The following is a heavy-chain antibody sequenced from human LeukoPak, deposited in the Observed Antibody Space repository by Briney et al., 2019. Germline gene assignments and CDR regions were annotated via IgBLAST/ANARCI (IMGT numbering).Heavy chain of an antibody. Sequence: SETLSLTCTVSGGSISSGGYYWSWIRQHPGKGLEWIGYIYYSGSTYYNPSLKSRVTISVDTSKNQFSLKLSSVTAADTAVYYCARDTIFGTDYWGQGTLVTVSS. V-gene: IGHV4-31*03. CDR2: IYYSGST. CDR3: ARDTIFGTDY. CDR1: GGSISSGGYY. J-gene: IGHJ4*02. D-gene: IGHD3-3*01.